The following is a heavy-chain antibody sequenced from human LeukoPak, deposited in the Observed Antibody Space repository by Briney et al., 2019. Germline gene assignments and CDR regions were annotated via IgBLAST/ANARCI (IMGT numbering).Heavy chain of an antibody. Sequence: SETLSLTCTVSGGSITRYYWSWIRQPPGNRLEWSGYIHDSGSTDYNPSLKSRVSMSLDASKNHLSLKLTSVTAADTAMYYCAKVGFGGHLDYWGQGTLVTVSS. CDR3: AKVGFGGHLDY. V-gene: IGHV4-59*01. J-gene: IGHJ4*02. D-gene: IGHD4-23*01. CDR1: GGSITRYY. CDR2: IHDSGST.